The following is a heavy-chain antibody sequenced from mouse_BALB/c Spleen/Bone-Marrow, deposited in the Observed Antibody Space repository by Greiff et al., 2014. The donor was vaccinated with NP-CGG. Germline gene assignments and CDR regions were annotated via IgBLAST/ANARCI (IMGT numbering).Heavy chain of an antibody. CDR2: IDPSDSYT. V-gene: IGHV1S127*01. J-gene: IGHJ4*01. Sequence: VQLVESGAELVKPGASVKMCCKASGYTFTSYWMHWVRQRPGQGLEWVGVIDPSDSYTSYIQKFKGKATLTVDTSSSTAYMQLSSLTSEDSAVYYSTRDAMDYWGQGTSVTVSS. CDR3: TRDAMDY. CDR1: GYTFTSYW.